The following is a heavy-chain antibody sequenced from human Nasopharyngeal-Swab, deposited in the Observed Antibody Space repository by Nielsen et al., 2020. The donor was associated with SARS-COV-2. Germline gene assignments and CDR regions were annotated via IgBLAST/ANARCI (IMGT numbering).Heavy chain of an antibody. CDR3: AGSRRSNYYGSGSYYNIKTDAFDI. CDR2: MNPNSGNT. Sequence: ASVKVSCKASGYTFTSYDINWVRQATGQGLEWMGWMNPNSGNTGYAQKFQGRVTMTRNTSISTAYMELSSLRSEDTAVYYCAGSRRSNYYGSGSYYNIKTDAFDIWGQGTMVTVSS. CDR1: GYTFTSYD. D-gene: IGHD3-10*01. V-gene: IGHV1-8*01. J-gene: IGHJ3*02.